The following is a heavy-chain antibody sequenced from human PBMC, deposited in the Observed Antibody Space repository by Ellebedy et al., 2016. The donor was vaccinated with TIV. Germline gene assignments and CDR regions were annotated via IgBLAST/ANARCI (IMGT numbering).Heavy chain of an antibody. CDR2: IYPGDSDT. Sequence: SSSSYYWGWIRQPPGKGLEWMGIIYPGDSDTRYSPSFQGQVTISADKSISTAYLQWSSLKASDTAMYYCARWFGESGAFDIWGQGTMVTVSS. V-gene: IGHV5-51*01. J-gene: IGHJ3*02. CDR3: ARWFGESGAFDI. D-gene: IGHD3-10*01. CDR1: SSSSYY.